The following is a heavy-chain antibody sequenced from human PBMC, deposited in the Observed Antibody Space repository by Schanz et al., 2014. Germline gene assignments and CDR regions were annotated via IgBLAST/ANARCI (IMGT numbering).Heavy chain of an antibody. D-gene: IGHD1-1*01. V-gene: IGHV4-61*02. Sequence: QVQLQESGPGLVKPSGTLSLTCTVSGGSIRSGTYYWSWIRQPAGKALEWVGRVFPIGITNYNPSLKGRFTISRDRSKNQFSLTLTCLTAADTAVYYCARGTTWRLDLWGRGTLXTVSS. CDR2: VFPIGIT. CDR1: GGSIRSGTYY. CDR3: ARGTTWRLDL. J-gene: IGHJ2*01.